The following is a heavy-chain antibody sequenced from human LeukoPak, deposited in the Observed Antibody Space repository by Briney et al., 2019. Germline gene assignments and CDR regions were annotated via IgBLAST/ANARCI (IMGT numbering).Heavy chain of an antibody. CDR3: ARDPLRPNVFDI. J-gene: IGHJ3*02. D-gene: IGHD5-12*01. V-gene: IGHV1-69*13. Sequence: ASVKVSCKASGATFSSYAISWVRQAPGQGLEWMGGIIPIFGTANYAQKFQGRVTITADESTSTAYMELSSLRSEDTAVYYCARDPLRPNVFDIWGQGTMVTVSS. CDR1: GATFSSYA. CDR2: IIPIFGTA.